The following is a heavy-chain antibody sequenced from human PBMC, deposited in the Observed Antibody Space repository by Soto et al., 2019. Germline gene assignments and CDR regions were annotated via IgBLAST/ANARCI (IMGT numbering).Heavy chain of an antibody. CDR1: GYTFTSYG. Sequence: ASVKVSCKASGYTFTSYGISWVRQAPGQGLEWMGWISAYNGNTNYAQKLQGRVTMTTDTSTSTAYMELRSLGSDDTAVYYCARMRVPAAICWFDPWGQGTLVTVSS. CDR3: ARMRVPAAICWFDP. J-gene: IGHJ5*02. D-gene: IGHD2-2*01. CDR2: ISAYNGNT. V-gene: IGHV1-18*01.